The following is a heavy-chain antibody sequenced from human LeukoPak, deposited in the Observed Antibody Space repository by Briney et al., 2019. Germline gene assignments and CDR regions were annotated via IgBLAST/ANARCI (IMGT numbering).Heavy chain of an antibody. CDR2: INWNGGST. J-gene: IGHJ6*03. V-gene: IGHV3-20*01. Sequence: GGSLRLSCAASGFTFDDYGMSWVRQAPGKGLEWVSGINWNGGSTGYADSVKGRFTISRDNAKNSLYLQMNSLRAEDTALYHCARVTHPGYCSSTSCYTQRTYYYYYMDVWGKGTTVTVSS. CDR3: ARVTHPGYCSSTSCYTQRTYYYYYMDV. CDR1: GFTFDDYG. D-gene: IGHD2-2*02.